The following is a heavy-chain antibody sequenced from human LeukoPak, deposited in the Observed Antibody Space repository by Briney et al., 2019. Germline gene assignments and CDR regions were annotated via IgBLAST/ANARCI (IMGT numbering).Heavy chain of an antibody. CDR1: GFTFSSYA. V-gene: IGHV3-23*01. CDR3: AKDGASGYYGSGSYRVYFDY. Sequence: GGSLRLSCAASGFTFSSYAMSWVRQAPGKGLEWVSAISGSSGSTYYADSVKGRFTISRDNSKNTLYLQMNSLRAEDTAVYYCAKDGASGYYGSGSYRVYFDYWGQGTLVTVSS. J-gene: IGHJ4*02. CDR2: ISGSSGST. D-gene: IGHD3-10*01.